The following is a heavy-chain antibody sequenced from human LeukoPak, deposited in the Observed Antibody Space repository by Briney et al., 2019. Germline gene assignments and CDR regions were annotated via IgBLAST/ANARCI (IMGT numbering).Heavy chain of an antibody. CDR3: ARSKQELRLAGADY. CDR2: ISSSSSTI. D-gene: IGHD1-7*01. J-gene: IGHJ4*02. V-gene: IGHV3-48*04. CDR1: GFTFSSYS. Sequence: GGSLRLSCAASGFTFSSYSMNWVRQAPGKGLEWVSYISSSSSTIYYADSVKGRFTISRDNAKNSLHLQMNSLRAEDTAVYYCARSKQELRLAGADYWGQGTLVTVSS.